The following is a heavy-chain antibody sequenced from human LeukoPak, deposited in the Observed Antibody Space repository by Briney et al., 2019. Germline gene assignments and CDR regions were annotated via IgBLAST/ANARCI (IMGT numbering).Heavy chain of an antibody. CDR3: ARELGYSSGWYYYYYYYMDV. D-gene: IGHD6-19*01. CDR2: INPNSGGT. CDR1: GYTFTGYY. Sequence: AASVKVSCKTSGYTFTGYYMHWVRQAPGQGLEWMGWINPNSGGTNYAQKFQGRVTMTRDTSISTAYMELSRLRSDDTAVYYCARELGYSSGWYYYYYYYMDVWGKGTTVTVSS. V-gene: IGHV1-2*02. J-gene: IGHJ6*03.